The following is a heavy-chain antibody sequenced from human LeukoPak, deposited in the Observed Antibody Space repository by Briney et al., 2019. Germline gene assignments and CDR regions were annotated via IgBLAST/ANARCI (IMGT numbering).Heavy chain of an antibody. CDR2: IRGKAYGETP. CDR1: GFSFGAYL. Sequence: GGSLRLSCTASGFSFGAYLISWVRQAPGQGLEWVGYIRGKAYGETPEYAASVKGRFTISRDDSNTIAYLQMDSLKTEDTAVYYCTRGSSSWSFWGQGTLVTVSS. V-gene: IGHV3-49*04. CDR3: TRGSSSWSF. J-gene: IGHJ4*02. D-gene: IGHD6-13*01.